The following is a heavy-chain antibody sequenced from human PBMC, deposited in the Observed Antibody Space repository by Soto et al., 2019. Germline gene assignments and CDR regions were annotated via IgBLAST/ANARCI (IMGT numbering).Heavy chain of an antibody. CDR1: GFTFSDYY. D-gene: IGHD5-12*01. Sequence: GGSLRLSCAASGFTFSDYYMSWIRQAPGKGLEWVSSISSSSSYIYYADSVKGRFTISRDNAKNSLYLQMNSLRAEDTAVYYCARGSAPRWLQSSGAFDYWGQGTLVTVSS. CDR3: ARGSAPRWLQSSGAFDY. J-gene: IGHJ4*02. CDR2: ISSSSSYI. V-gene: IGHV3-11*06.